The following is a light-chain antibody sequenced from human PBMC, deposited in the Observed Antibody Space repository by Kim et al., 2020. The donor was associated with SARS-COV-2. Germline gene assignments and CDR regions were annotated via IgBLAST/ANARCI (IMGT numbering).Light chain of an antibody. CDR2: KDS. CDR1: ALPKQY. V-gene: IGLV3-25*03. CDR3: QSADSSGTYVV. Sequence: PRQTARITCSGDALPKQYAYWYQQKPGQAPVLVIYKDSERPSGIPERFSGSSSGTTITLTISGVQAEDEADYYCQSADSSGTYVVFGGGTQLTVL. J-gene: IGLJ2*01.